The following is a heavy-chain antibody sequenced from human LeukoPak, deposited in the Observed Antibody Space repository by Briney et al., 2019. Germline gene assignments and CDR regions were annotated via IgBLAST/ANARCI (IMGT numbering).Heavy chain of an antibody. V-gene: IGHV4-39*01. CDR2: IYYSGST. CDR1: GGSISSSSYY. J-gene: IGHJ5*02. CDR3: ARPSITMVRGFDP. Sequence: SETLSLTCTVSGGSISSSSYYWGWIRQPPGKGMEWIGSIYYSGSTYYNPSLKSRVTISVDTSKNQFSLKLSSVTAADTAVYYCARPSITMVRGFDPWGQGTLVTVSS. D-gene: IGHD3-10*01.